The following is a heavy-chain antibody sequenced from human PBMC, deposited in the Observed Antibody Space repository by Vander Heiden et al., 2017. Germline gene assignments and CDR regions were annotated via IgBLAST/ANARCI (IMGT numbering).Heavy chain of an antibody. D-gene: IGHD1-7*01. Sequence: QVQLQQWGAGLFKPPETLSLTCAVYGGSFSGYYWSWIRQPPGKGREWIGEINHSGSPNYNPAFKSRVTISVDTSKNQFSLKISSLTAADTAVYYCARTRTGTTIPFDYWGQGTLVTVSS. CDR1: GGSFSGYY. CDR2: INHSGSP. V-gene: IGHV4-34*01. CDR3: ARTRTGTTIPFDY. J-gene: IGHJ4*02.